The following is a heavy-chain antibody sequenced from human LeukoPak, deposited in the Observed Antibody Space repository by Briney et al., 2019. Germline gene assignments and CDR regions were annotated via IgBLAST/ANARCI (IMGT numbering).Heavy chain of an antibody. V-gene: IGHV3-11*04. Sequence: GGSLRLSCAASGFTFSNYYMSWIRQAPGKGLEWVAHISSSGSTIYYADSVKGRFTMSRDNAKNSLYLQMNSLRAEDTAVYYCARENAVRTFDYWGQGTLVTVSS. D-gene: IGHD2-2*01. CDR1: GFTFSNYY. J-gene: IGHJ4*02. CDR3: ARENAVRTFDY. CDR2: ISSSGSTI.